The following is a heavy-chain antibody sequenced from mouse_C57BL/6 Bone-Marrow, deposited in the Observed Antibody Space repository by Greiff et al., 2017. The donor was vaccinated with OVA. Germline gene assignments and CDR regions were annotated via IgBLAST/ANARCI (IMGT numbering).Heavy chain of an antibody. CDR1: GYTFTSYW. Sequence: QVQLQQPGAELVKPGASVTLSCKASGYTFTSYWMHWVKQRPGQGLEWIGMIHPNSGSTNYNEKFKSKATLTVDKSSSTGYMQLSSLTSEDSAVYYSAREGLLRRFAYWGQGTLVTVSA. V-gene: IGHV1-64*01. J-gene: IGHJ3*01. D-gene: IGHD2-3*01. CDR2: IHPNSGST. CDR3: AREGLLRRFAY.